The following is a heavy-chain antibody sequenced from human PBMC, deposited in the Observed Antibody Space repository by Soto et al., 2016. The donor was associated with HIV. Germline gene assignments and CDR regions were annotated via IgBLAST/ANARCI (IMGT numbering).Heavy chain of an antibody. CDR3: AKGSGKSYGDPTPFDY. CDR2: ISWNSGSI. J-gene: IGHJ4*02. Sequence: EVQLVESGGGLVQPGRSLRLSCAASGFTFDDYAMHWVRQAPGKGLEWVSGISWNSGSIGYADSVKGRFTISRDNAKNSLYLQMNSLRAEDMALYYCAKGSGKSYGDPTPFDYWGQGTLVTVSS. CDR1: GFTFDDYA. V-gene: IGHV3-9*03. D-gene: IGHD4-17*01.